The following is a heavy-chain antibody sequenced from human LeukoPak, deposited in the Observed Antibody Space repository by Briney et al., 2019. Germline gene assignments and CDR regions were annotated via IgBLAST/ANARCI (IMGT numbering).Heavy chain of an antibody. D-gene: IGHD3-10*01. V-gene: IGHV3-11*01. CDR1: GFTFSDYY. J-gene: IGHJ5*02. Sequence: PGGSLRLSCAASGFTFSDYYMSWIRQAPGKGLEWVSYISSSGSTIYYADSVKGRFTISRDNAKNSLYLQMNSLRAEDTAVYYCARVDSDYYGSGSYYRNWFDPWGQGTLVTVSS. CDR2: ISSSGSTI. CDR3: ARVDSDYYGSGSYYRNWFDP.